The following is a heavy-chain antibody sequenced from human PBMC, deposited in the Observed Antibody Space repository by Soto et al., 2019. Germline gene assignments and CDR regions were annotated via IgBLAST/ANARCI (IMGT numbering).Heavy chain of an antibody. CDR1: GGAFNSHV. J-gene: IGHJ4*03. V-gene: IGHV1-69*13. CDR3: ARRSENYFDY. D-gene: IGHD3-10*01. CDR2: IIPIFGTV. Sequence: SVKVSCKASGGAFNSHVITWVRQAPGLGLEWMGGIIPIFGTVNYAQMFQDRVTITADESTSTVYMEMSSLRYDDTGVYYCARRSENYFDYWGPGTLVTVSS.